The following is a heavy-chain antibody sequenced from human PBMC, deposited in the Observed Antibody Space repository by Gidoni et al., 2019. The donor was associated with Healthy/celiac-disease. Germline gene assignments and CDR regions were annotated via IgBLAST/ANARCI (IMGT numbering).Heavy chain of an antibody. CDR3: ARDKGWPRYYDY. Sequence: EVPLVESGGCLVQPGGSLRLSCAASGFTFSSYWMHWVRQAPGKGVVWVSRINRDGSSTSYADSVKGRFTISRDNAKNTLYLKMNSLRAEDTAVYYCARDKGWPRYYDYWGQGTLVTVSS. CDR1: GFTFSSYW. J-gene: IGHJ4*02. CDR2: INRDGSST. V-gene: IGHV3-74*01. D-gene: IGHD2-15*01.